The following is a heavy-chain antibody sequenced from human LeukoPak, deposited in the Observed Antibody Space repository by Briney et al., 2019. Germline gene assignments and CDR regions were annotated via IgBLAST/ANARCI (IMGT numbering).Heavy chain of an antibody. D-gene: IGHD3-3*01. CDR3: ASRSSIWSGYQDTLYYFDS. J-gene: IGHJ4*02. CDR1: GGSIRSSSYY. V-gene: IGHV4-39*07. CDR2: IYPTGTT. Sequence: SETLSLTCTVSGGSIRSSSYYWGWIRQPPGKGLECVGNIYPTGTTYYNPSLKSRVTISVDTSKNQFSLKLSSVTAADTAVYYCASRSSIWSGYQDTLYYFDSWGQGTLVTVSS.